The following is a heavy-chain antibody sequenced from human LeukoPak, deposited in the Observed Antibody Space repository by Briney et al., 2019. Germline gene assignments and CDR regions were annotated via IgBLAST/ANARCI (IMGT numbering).Heavy chain of an antibody. V-gene: IGHV3-64*04. CDR3: AKDTLWFGELRY. J-gene: IGHJ4*02. D-gene: IGHD3-10*01. Sequence: GGSLRLSCSASGFTFNSYVMHWVRQAPGKGLEYVSAISSNGGSTYYADSVKGRFTISRDNSKNTLYLQMNSLRAEDTAVYYCAKDTLWFGELRYWGQGTLVTVSS. CDR2: ISSNGGST. CDR1: GFTFNSYV.